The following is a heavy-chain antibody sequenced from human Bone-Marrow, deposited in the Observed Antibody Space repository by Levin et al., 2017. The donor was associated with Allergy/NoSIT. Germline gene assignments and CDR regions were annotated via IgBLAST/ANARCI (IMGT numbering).Heavy chain of an antibody. V-gene: IGHV3-7*01. CDR3: ARDFASPCSGGSCYSGSAEYFQH. D-gene: IGHD2-15*01. CDR2: IKQDGSEK. CDR1: GFTFSSYW. J-gene: IGHJ1*01. Sequence: GGSLRLSCAASGFTFSSYWMSWVRQAPGKGLEWVANIKQDGSEKYYVDSVKGRFTISRDNAKNSLYLQMNSLRAEDTAVYYCARDFASPCSGGSCYSGSAEYFQHWGQGTLVTVSS.